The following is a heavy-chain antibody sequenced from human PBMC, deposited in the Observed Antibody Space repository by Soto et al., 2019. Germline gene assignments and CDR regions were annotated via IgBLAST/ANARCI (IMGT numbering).Heavy chain of an antibody. CDR3: AIEQSGAIITITDAFDI. D-gene: IGHD3-10*01. CDR2: INAGNGNT. J-gene: IGHJ3*02. Sequence: QVQLVQSGAEVQKPGASVKVSCKAPGYTFTSYAIHWVRQAPGPRLEWMGWINAGNGNTQYSQKYQGRVTIPRDTSASIAYMEVSSLRSEDTPLYYCAIEQSGAIITITDAFDIWGQGRMVTVSS. V-gene: IGHV1-3*01. CDR1: GYTFTSYA.